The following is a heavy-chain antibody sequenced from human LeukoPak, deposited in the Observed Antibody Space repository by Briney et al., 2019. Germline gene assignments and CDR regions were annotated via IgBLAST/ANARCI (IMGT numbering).Heavy chain of an antibody. CDR1: GFTFTTYA. J-gene: IGHJ4*02. Sequence: PGGPLRLSCAASGFTFTTYAMSWVRQAPGKGLEWVSTIGTGSDTYYADSVKGRFTISRDNSKNTLFLQMNSLRAEDTAIYYCAKNSPGRAIDYWGQGTLVIVSS. CDR3: AKNSPGRAIDY. D-gene: IGHD2-15*01. CDR2: IGTGSDT. V-gene: IGHV3-23*01.